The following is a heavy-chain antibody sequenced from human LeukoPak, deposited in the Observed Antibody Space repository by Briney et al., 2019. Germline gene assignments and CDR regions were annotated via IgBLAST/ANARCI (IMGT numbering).Heavy chain of an antibody. J-gene: IGHJ4*02. CDR3: AASIAAAGLDY. D-gene: IGHD6-13*01. Sequence: GASVKVSCKASGYTFTSYGISWVRLAPGQGLEWMGWISAYNGNTNYAQKLQGRVTMTTDTSTSTAYMELRSLRSDDTAVYYCAASIAAAGLDYWGQGTLVTVSS. V-gene: IGHV1-18*01. CDR1: GYTFTSYG. CDR2: ISAYNGNT.